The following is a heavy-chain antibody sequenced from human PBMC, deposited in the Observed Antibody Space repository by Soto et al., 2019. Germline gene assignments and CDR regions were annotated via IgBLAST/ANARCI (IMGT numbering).Heavy chain of an antibody. V-gene: IGHV1-8*01. J-gene: IGHJ5*02. CDR1: GYTFTSYD. Sequence: GASVKFSCKASGYTFTSYDINWVRQATGQGLEWMGWMNPNSGNTGYARNFRFRVTMTGNTSINTAYVELSSLRSEDRAVNYCARGWGIAADAPAPWGQGTLVTVSS. CDR2: MNPNSGNT. CDR3: ARGWGIAADAPAP. D-gene: IGHD6-13*01.